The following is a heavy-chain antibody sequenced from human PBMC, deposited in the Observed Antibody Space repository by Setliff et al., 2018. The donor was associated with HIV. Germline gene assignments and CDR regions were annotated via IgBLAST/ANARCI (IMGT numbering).Heavy chain of an antibody. CDR3: ARAPELYSGSHDAFDI. CDR1: GYTFTGYY. V-gene: IGHV1-18*04. Sequence: ASVKVSCKASGYTFTGYYMHWVRQAPGQGLEWMGWISVYNGYTNYAQKFQGRVTITTDESTSTAYMELSSLRSEDTAVYYCARAPELYSGSHDAFDIWGQGTMVTVSS. CDR2: ISVYNGYT. D-gene: IGHD1-26*01. J-gene: IGHJ3*02.